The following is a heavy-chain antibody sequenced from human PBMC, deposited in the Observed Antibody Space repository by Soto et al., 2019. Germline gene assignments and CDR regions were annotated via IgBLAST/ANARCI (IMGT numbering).Heavy chain of an antibody. CDR3: ARWGTTGGLDV. CDR1: GFTFRSYV. V-gene: IGHV3-30*19. Sequence: QVQLVESGGGVVQPGTSLRVSCVGSGFTFRSYVIHWVRQAPGKGLEWVALTSYDGSEKYYGDSVRGRFTIPRDNSRNTVDLQMDSLRLEDTALYYCARWGTTGGLDVWGQGTLVSVSS. D-gene: IGHD3-16*01. CDR2: TSYDGSEK. J-gene: IGHJ1*01.